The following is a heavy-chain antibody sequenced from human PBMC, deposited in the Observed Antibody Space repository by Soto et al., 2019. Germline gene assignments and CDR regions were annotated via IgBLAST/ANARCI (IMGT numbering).Heavy chain of an antibody. V-gene: IGHV1-58*02. CDR2: IVVIFGTT. D-gene: IGHD2-15*01. CDR1: GYTFTSYG. Sequence: SVKVSCKASGYTFTSYGISWVRQAPGQGLEWIGWIVVIFGTTNYAQKFQERVTITRDMSTSTAYMELSSLRSEDTAVYYCAAAAGGSWTRYYFDYWGQGTLVTVSS. CDR3: AAAAGGSWTRYYFDY. J-gene: IGHJ4*02.